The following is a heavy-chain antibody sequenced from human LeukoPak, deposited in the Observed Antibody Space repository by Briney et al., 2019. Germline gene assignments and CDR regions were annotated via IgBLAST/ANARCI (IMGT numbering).Heavy chain of an antibody. CDR1: GYSFTSYW. CDR3: ARQVVVEGSFDF. CDR2: IDPGDSYS. J-gene: IGHJ4*02. Sequence: GESLRISCQGSGYSFTSYWISWVRQMPGKGLEWMGRIDPGDSYSNYSPSLQGHVTISADKSISTAYLQWTSLQPSDTAMYYCARQVVVEGSFDFWGQGTLVTVSS. V-gene: IGHV5-10-1*01. D-gene: IGHD2-2*01.